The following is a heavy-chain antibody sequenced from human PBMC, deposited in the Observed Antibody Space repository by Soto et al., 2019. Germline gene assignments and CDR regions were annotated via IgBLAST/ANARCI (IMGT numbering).Heavy chain of an antibody. V-gene: IGHV4-34*01. CDR1: GWSFTDYY. D-gene: IGHD2-15*01. CDR2: TNQSGST. Sequence: QAQLQQGGAGLLKPSETLSLTCAVYGWSFTDYYWTGIRQRPGKGLEWIGETNQSGSTNYNPSLTNRFTISLDTYKNQFSLKVKSVSAADTAVYFCARVRAILLSHAFDFWGQETKVTVSS. CDR3: ARVRAILLSHAFDF. J-gene: IGHJ3*01.